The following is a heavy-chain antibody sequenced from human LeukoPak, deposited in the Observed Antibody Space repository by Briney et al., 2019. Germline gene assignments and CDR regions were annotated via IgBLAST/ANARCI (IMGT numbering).Heavy chain of an antibody. D-gene: IGHD2-2*01. V-gene: IGHV3-11*05. Sequence: GGSLRLSCAASGFTFSDYYMSWIRQASGKGLEWVSYISSSSSYTNYADSVKGRFTISRDNAKNSLYLQMNSLRAEDTAVYYCARDMGDIVVVPAANFDYWGQGTLVTVSS. CDR1: GFTFSDYY. CDR3: ARDMGDIVVVPAANFDY. CDR2: ISSSSSYT. J-gene: IGHJ4*02.